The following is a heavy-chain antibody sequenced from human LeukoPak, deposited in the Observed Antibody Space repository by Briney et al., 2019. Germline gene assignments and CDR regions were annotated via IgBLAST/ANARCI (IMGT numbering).Heavy chain of an antibody. CDR2: IKHDGSDK. J-gene: IGHJ4*02. V-gene: IGHV3-7*01. CDR3: ARGGVRGIQPVDY. D-gene: IGHD3-10*01. CDR1: GFSFSSYW. Sequence: GGSLRLSCAASGFSFSSYWMTWVRQAPGKGLEWVANIKHDGSDKYYLDSVKGRFTLSRDNAKNSLYMLMNSLRVEDTAVYYCARGGVRGIQPVDYWGQGALVTVSS.